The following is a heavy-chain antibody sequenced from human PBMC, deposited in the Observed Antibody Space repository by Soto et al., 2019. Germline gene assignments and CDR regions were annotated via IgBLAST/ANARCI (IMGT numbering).Heavy chain of an antibody. CDR1: GFIFRNYA. CDR3: ARDGDIVLMVLPYCYGMDV. D-gene: IGHD2-8*01. V-gene: IGHV3-30-3*01. J-gene: IGHJ6*02. Sequence: GSLRLSCAASGFIFRNYAMHWVRQAPGKGLEWVAVMSYDGSNEYYADSVKGRFTISRDNSKNALFLQMNSLRAEDTAVYYCARDGDIVLMVLPYCYGMDVWGQGTTVTVSS. CDR2: MSYDGSNE.